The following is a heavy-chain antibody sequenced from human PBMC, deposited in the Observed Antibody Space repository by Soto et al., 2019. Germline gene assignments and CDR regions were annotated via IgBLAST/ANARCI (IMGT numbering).Heavy chain of an antibody. J-gene: IGHJ2*01. CDR3: ARSGYCGGDCFYWYFDL. CDR2: ISYDGSNK. D-gene: IGHD2-21*02. CDR1: GFTFSSYA. V-gene: IGHV3-30-3*01. Sequence: QVQLVESGGGVVQPGRSLRLSCAASGFTFSSYAMHWVRQAPGKGLEWVAVISYDGSNKYYADSVKGRFTISRDNSKKTLYLQMNSLRAEDTAVYYCARSGYCGGDCFYWYFDLWGRGTLVTVSS.